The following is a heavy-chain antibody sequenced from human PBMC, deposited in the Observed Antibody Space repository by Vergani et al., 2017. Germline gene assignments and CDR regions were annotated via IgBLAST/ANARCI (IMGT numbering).Heavy chain of an antibody. V-gene: IGHV3-21*01. D-gene: IGHD6-19*01. CDR3: ARGGYSSGWYRYYFDY. Sequence: EVQLVESGGGLVKPGGSLRLSCAASGFTFSSYSMNWVRQAPGKGLEWVSSISSSSNYIYYADSVKGRFTISRDNAKNSLYLQMNSLRAEDTAVYYCARGGYSSGWYRYYFDYWGQGTLVTVSS. CDR1: GFTFSSYS. J-gene: IGHJ4*02. CDR2: ISSSSNYI.